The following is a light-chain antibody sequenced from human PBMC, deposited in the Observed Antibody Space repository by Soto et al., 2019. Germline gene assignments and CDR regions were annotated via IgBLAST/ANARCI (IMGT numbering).Light chain of an antibody. V-gene: IGLV2-14*01. CDR2: DVS. J-gene: IGLJ2*01. Sequence: QSALTQPASVSGSPGQSITISCTGTSSDVGGYNYVSWYQQHPGKAPKLMIYDVSNRPSGVSNRFSGSKSGNTASLTISGLQAEDEDDYYCSSYTSSNNVVFGGGTKLTVL. CDR3: SSYTSSNNVV. CDR1: SSDVGGYNY.